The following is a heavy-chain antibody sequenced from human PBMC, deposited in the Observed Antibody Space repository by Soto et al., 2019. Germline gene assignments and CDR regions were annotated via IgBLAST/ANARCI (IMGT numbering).Heavy chain of an antibody. J-gene: IGHJ6*02. CDR1: GGTFSSYA. D-gene: IGHD1-26*01. CDR3: ARYSGTAGSFYYYYGMDV. Sequence: SVKVSCKASGGTFSSYAISWVRQAPGQGLEWMGGIIPIFGTANYAQKFQGRVTITADKSTSTAYMELSSLRSEDTAVYYCARYSGTAGSFYYYYGMDVWGQGTTVTVSS. V-gene: IGHV1-69*06. CDR2: IIPIFGTA.